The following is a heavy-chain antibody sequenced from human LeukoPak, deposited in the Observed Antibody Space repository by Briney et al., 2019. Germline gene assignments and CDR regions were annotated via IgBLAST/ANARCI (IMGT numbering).Heavy chain of an antibody. Sequence: PGGPLRLSCAASGFTFSSYGMHWVRQAPGKGLEWVAFIRYDGSNKYYADSVKGRFTISRDNSKNTLYLQMNSLRAEDTAVYYCAKDRGGKGWLQIDYWGQGTLVTVSS. J-gene: IGHJ4*02. D-gene: IGHD5-24*01. CDR2: IRYDGSNK. V-gene: IGHV3-30*02. CDR3: AKDRGGKGWLQIDY. CDR1: GFTFSSYG.